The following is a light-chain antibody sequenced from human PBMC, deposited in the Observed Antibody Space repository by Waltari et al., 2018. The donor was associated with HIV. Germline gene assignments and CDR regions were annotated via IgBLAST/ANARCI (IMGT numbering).Light chain of an antibody. V-gene: IGLV3-25*03. CDR1: ALPKQY. J-gene: IGLJ3*02. Sequence: SYELTQPPSVSVSPGQTARITCSGDALPKQYAYWYHQKPGQAPVLVIDKDTERPSGSPERFSGSSSGTTVTLTISGVQAEDEADYYCQSADSSGTWVFGGGTKLTVL. CDR3: QSADSSGTWV. CDR2: KDT.